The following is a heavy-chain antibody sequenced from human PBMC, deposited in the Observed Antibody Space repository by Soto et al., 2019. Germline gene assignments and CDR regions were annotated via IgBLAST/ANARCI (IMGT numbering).Heavy chain of an antibody. CDR3: AKDRGFIDPFDY. J-gene: IGHJ4*02. CDR1: GFAFSSYA. V-gene: IGHV3-23*01. D-gene: IGHD3-16*02. Sequence: EVQLLESGGGLVQPGGSLRLSCAASGFAFSSYAMSWVRQAPGKGLEWVSSISGSTSGTYYADAVKGRFTISRDNSNNTLYLQMNSLRAEDTAVYCCAKDRGFIDPFDYWGQGALVTVSS. CDR2: ISGSTSGT.